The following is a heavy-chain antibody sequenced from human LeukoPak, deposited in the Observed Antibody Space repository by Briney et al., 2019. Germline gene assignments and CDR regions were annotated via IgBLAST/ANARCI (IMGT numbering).Heavy chain of an antibody. CDR2: ISAYNGDT. Sequence: ASVKVSCKASGYTFTSYNINWVRQAPGQGLEWMGWISAYNGDTNYAQKFQGRVTMTTDTATSTAFVELRSLRSDDTAVYYCARGGTYNWFDPRGHGTLVTVSS. D-gene: IGHD1-1*01. J-gene: IGHJ5*02. CDR1: GYTFTSYN. CDR3: ARGGTYNWFDP. V-gene: IGHV1-18*04.